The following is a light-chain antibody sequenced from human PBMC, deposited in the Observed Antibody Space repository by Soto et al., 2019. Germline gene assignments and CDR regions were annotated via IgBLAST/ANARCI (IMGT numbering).Light chain of an antibody. J-gene: IGKJ1*01. CDR1: QSISMN. CDR3: QQYGRSGT. V-gene: IGKV3-20*01. Sequence: IGVAHAQSTLAVSAVERALVSCRVCQSISMNLAWYQHKPGQAPRLLIYAASNRATGIPDRFSGSGSGTDFTLTISRLEPEDFAVYYFQQYGRSGTFGQGTKVDIK. CDR2: AAS.